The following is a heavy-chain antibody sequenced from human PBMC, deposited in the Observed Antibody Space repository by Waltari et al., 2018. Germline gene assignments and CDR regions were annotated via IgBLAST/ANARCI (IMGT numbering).Heavy chain of an antibody. J-gene: IGHJ3*02. CDR2: IWSDGTT. CDR3: AREQLVDAFDI. CDR1: GLTVSSIY. D-gene: IGHD6-6*01. V-gene: IGHV3-53*01. Sequence: EVQLVESGGGLIQPGGSLRLSCAASGLTVSSIYLSWVRQAPGKHLEWVSVIWSDGTTYYADSVKGRFTISRDKSKNTLYLQMNSLRAEDTAVYYCAREQLVDAFDIWGQGTMVTVSS.